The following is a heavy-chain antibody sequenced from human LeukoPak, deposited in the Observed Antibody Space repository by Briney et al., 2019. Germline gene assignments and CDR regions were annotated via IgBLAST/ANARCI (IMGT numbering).Heavy chain of an antibody. D-gene: IGHD1-26*01. CDR1: GFTVSSNY. CDR3: ASGSGSYYGEFFDY. V-gene: IGHV3-53*01. CDR2: IYSGGST. Sequence: GGSLRLSCAASGFTVSSNYMSWVRQAPGKGLEWVSVIYSGGSTYYADSVKGRFTISRDNSKNTLYLQMNSLRAEDTAVYYCASGSGSYYGEFFDYWGQGTLVTVSS. J-gene: IGHJ4*02.